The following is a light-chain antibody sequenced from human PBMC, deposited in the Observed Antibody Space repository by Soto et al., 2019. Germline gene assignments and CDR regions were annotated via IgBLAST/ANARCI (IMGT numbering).Light chain of an antibody. V-gene: IGLV2-23*02. CDR3: CSYAGSSTVV. CDR2: DVS. CDR1: SSDVGGQNA. J-gene: IGLJ2*01. Sequence: QSALTQPASVSGSPGQSITISCTGTSSDVGGQNAVSWYQQHPGKAPKFMIYDVSKRPSGVSSRFSGSKSGNTASLTISGLPAEDEADYYCCSYAGSSTVVFGGGTKLTVL.